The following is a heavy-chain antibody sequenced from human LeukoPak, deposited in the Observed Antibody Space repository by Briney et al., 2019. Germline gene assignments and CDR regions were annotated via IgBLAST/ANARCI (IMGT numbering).Heavy chain of an antibody. CDR2: INHSGST. CDR1: GGAITGYY. CDR3: ARGPGIAAAATDR. J-gene: IGHJ4*02. Sequence: SETLSLTCTVSGGAITGYYWSWIRQPPGKGLEWIGEINHSGSTNYNPSLKSRVTISVDTSKKQFSLKLSSVTAADTAVYYCARGPGIAAAATDRWGQGTLVTVSS. V-gene: IGHV4-34*01. D-gene: IGHD6-13*01.